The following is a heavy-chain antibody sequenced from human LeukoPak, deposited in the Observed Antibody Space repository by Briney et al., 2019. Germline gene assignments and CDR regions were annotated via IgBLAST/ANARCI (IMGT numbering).Heavy chain of an antibody. CDR1: GFTFSSYA. D-gene: IGHD3-22*01. V-gene: IGHV3-23*01. Sequence: PGGSLRLSCAASGFTFSSYAMNWVRQAPGKGLEWVSTISGSGGVTYHADSVKGRFTISRDNSANTLYLQMHSLRADDTAVYYCARAGTSGYYYNWYVDLWGRGTLVTVSS. J-gene: IGHJ2*01. CDR3: ARAGTSGYYYNWYVDL. CDR2: ISGSGGVT.